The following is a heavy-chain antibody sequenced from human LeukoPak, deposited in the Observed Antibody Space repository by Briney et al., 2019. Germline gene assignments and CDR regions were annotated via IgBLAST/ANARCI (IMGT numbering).Heavy chain of an antibody. D-gene: IGHD3-22*01. V-gene: IGHV3-48*01. CDR2: ISSSSSTI. J-gene: IGHJ3*02. CDR1: GFTFSSYS. CDR3: ARDGDKGYYDSRGFDI. Sequence: QAGGSLRLSCAASGFTFSSYSMNWVRQAPGKGLEWVSYISSSSSTIYYADSVKGRFTISRDNAKNSLYLQMNSLRAEDTAVYYCARDGDKGYYDSRGFDIWGQGTMVTVSS.